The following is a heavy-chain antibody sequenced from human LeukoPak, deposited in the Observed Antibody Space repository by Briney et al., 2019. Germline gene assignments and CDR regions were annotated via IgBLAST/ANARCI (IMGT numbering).Heavy chain of an antibody. CDR1: GYTFTSYD. D-gene: IGHD4-17*01. CDR2: MNPNSGNT. J-gene: IGHJ4*02. V-gene: IGHV1-8*03. Sequence: PGASVKVSCKASGYTFTSYDIDWVRQATGQGLECMGRMNPNSGNTGYAQKFQGRVTITRNTSITTAYMELSSLRAEDTAVYYCARRAGEYSHPYDYWGQGTLVTVSS. CDR3: ARRAGEYSHPYDY.